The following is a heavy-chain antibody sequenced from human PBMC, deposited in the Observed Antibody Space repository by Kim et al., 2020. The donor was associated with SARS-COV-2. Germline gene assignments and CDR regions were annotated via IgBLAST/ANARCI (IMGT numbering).Heavy chain of an antibody. J-gene: IGHJ4*02. V-gene: IGHV4-34*01. CDR2: INHSGST. D-gene: IGHD1-26*01. CDR3: ARGQSVYWGGYFDY. Sequence: SETLSLTCAVYGGSFSGYYWSWIRQPPGKGLEWIGEINHSGSTNYNPSLKSRVTISVDTSKNQFSLKLSSVTAADTAVYYCARGQSVYWGGYFDYWGQGT. CDR1: GGSFSGYY.